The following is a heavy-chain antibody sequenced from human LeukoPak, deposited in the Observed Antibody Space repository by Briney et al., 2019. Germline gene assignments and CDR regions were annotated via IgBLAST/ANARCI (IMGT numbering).Heavy chain of an antibody. Sequence: PGGSLRLSCAASGFTFNSYSMNWLRQAPGKGLEGVSSISGSNSYIYYADSVKGRFTISRDNAKNSLYLQMNSLRAEDTAVYYCASGGSSLTSYYYYMDVWGKGTTVTVSS. CDR1: GFTFNSYS. D-gene: IGHD2-2*01. CDR3: ASGGSSLTSYYYYMDV. J-gene: IGHJ6*03. V-gene: IGHV3-21*01. CDR2: ISGSNSYI.